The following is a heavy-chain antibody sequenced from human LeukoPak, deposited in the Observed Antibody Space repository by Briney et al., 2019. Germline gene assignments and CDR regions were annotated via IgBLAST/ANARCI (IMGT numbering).Heavy chain of an antibody. Sequence: PSETLSLTCTVSGGSINSFYWTRIRQPPGKGLEWIGYIYYSGSTNYNPSLKSRVTISVDTSKNQFSLKLSSVTAADTAVYYCARAGADSSGYFSGHYYGLDVWGQGTTVAVSS. CDR2: IYYSGST. D-gene: IGHD3-22*01. CDR3: ARAGADSSGYFSGHYYGLDV. V-gene: IGHV4-59*01. CDR1: GGSINSFY. J-gene: IGHJ6*02.